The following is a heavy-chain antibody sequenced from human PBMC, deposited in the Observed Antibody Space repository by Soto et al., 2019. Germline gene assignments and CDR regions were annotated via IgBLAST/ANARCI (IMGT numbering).Heavy chain of an antibody. CDR2: ISGSGGST. V-gene: IGHV3-23*01. Sequence: PGGSLRLSCAASGFTFSSYAMSWVRQAPGKGLEWVSAISGSGGSTYYADSVKGRFTISRDNSKNTLYLQMNSLRAEDTAVYYCAKVAPQIMITFGGVIGSYYFDYWGQGTLVTVSS. D-gene: IGHD3-16*02. CDR1: GFTFSSYA. J-gene: IGHJ4*02. CDR3: AKVAPQIMITFGGVIGSYYFDY.